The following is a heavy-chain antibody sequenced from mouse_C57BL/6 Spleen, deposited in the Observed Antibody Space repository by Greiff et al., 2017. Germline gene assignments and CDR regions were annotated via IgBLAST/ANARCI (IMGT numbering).Heavy chain of an antibody. CDR3: ARRGEPFYYYGSSYEGFAY. J-gene: IGHJ3*01. CDR1: GYTFTSYW. V-gene: IGHV1-62-3*01. Sequence: VQLQQPGAELVKPGASVKLSCKASGYTFTSYWMHWVKQRPGRGLEWIGRIDPNSGGTKYNEKFKSKATLTVDKPSSTAYMQLSSLTSEDSAVYYCARRGEPFYYYGSSYEGFAYWGQGTLVTVSA. CDR2: IDPNSGGT. D-gene: IGHD1-1*01.